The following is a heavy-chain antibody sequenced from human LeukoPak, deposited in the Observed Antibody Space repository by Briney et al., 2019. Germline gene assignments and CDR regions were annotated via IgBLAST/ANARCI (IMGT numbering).Heavy chain of an antibody. CDR3: ARGGRGYSYGLDS. Sequence: SETLPLTCTVSGDSMNSFTYFWTWIRQHPGKGLEWIGYVFYSGGTYLNPSLKRRLTMSSDTPNNQFSLHLTSVTAADTAVYYCARGGRGYSYGLDSWGQGIPVTVSS. CDR1: GDSMNSFTYF. CDR2: VFYSGGT. J-gene: IGHJ5*01. V-gene: IGHV4-31*03. D-gene: IGHD5-18*01.